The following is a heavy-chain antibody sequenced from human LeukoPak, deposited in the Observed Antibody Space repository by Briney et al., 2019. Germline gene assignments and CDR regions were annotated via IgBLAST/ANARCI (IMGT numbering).Heavy chain of an antibody. Sequence: GGSLRLSCAASGFTFSSYGMHWVRQAPGKGLEWVAVIWYDGSNKYYADSVKGRFTISRDNSKNTLYLQMNSLRAEDTAVCYCASDFGYCSGGSCYSYGFDYWGQGTLVTVSS. D-gene: IGHD2-15*01. V-gene: IGHV3-33*01. CDR1: GFTFSSYG. J-gene: IGHJ4*02. CDR2: IWYDGSNK. CDR3: ASDFGYCSGGSCYSYGFDY.